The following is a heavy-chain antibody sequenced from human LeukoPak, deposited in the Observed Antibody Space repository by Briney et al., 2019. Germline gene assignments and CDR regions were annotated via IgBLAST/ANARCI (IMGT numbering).Heavy chain of an antibody. D-gene: IGHD3-22*01. CDR1: GFTFSSYG. CDR2: IWYDGSNK. V-gene: IGHV3-33*06. CDR3: AKGGVNYYDSSGN. J-gene: IGHJ4*02. Sequence: GGSLRLSCAASGFTFSSYGMHWVRQAPGKGLEWVAVIWYDGSNKYYADSVKGRFTISRDNSKNTLYLQMNSLRAEDTAVYYCAKGGVNYYDSSGNWGQGTLVTVSS.